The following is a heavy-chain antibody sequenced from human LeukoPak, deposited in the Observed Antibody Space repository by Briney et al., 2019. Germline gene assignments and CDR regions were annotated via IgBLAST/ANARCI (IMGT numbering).Heavy chain of an antibody. CDR3: ARARKDYRDYAFDY. CDR2: IYYSGST. CDR1: GGSISSYY. Sequence: SETLSLTCTVSGGSISSYYWSWIRQPPGKGLEWIGYIYYSGSTNYNPSLKSRVTISVDTSKNQFSLKLSSVTAADTAVYYCARARKDYRDYAFDYWGQGTLVTVSS. V-gene: IGHV4-59*01. D-gene: IGHD4-17*01. J-gene: IGHJ4*02.